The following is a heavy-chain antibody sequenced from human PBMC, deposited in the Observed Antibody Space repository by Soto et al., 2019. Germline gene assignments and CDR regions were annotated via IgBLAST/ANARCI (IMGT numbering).Heavy chain of an antibody. V-gene: IGHV1-69*13. CDR1: GGTFSSYA. D-gene: IGHD6-19*01. CDR2: IIPIFGTA. J-gene: IGHJ5*02. CDR3: ARDPRYSSGLGFDP. Sequence: ASVKVSCKASGGTFSSYAISWVRQAPGQGLEWMGGIIPIFGTANYAQKFQGRVTITADESTSTAYMELSSLRSEDTAVYYCARDPRYSSGLGFDPWGQGTLVPSPQ.